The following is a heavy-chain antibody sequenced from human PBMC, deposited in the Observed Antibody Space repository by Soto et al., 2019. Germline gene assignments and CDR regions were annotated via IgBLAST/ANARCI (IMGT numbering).Heavy chain of an antibody. CDR3: TTSITMVRGGW. J-gene: IGHJ4*02. CDR1: GFTFSNAW. CDR2: IKSKTDGGTT. V-gene: IGHV3-15*07. D-gene: IGHD3-10*01. Sequence: EVQLVESGGDLVKPGGSLRLSCEASGFTFSNAWMNWVRQAPGKGLAWVGRIKSKTDGGTTDYAAHVKGRFTISRADSKNTLYLQMNSLKTEDTAVYYCTTSITMVRGGWWGQGTLVTVSS.